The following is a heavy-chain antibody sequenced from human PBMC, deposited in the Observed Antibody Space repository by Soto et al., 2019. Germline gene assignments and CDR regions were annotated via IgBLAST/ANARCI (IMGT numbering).Heavy chain of an antibody. CDR2: ISYSGST. CDR3: ARMDNPGRYQSFDY. J-gene: IGHJ4*02. D-gene: IGHD3-16*02. CDR1: GGSISSGSINSNSYF. Sequence: SETLSLTCIVSGGSISSGSINSNSYFWCWIRQPPGKGLEGIGIISYSGSTYYNPSLKSRVTIFVDTSKNQFSLKLTSVTAADTAVYHCARMDNPGRYQSFDYWGQGILVTVSS. V-gene: IGHV4-39*01.